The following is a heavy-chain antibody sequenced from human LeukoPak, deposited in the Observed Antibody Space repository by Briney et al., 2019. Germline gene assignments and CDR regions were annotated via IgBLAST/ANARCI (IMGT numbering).Heavy chain of an antibody. V-gene: IGHV5-51*01. CDR1: GYSFTSYW. D-gene: IGHD2-2*01. CDR3: ARTTIGYCSSTSCPDYYYYGMDV. Sequence: GESLQISCKGSGYSFTSYWIGWVRQMPGKGLEWMGIIYPGDSDTRYSPSFQGQVTISADKSISTAYLQWSSLKASDTAMYYCARTTIGYCSSTSCPDYYYYGMDVWGQGTTVTVSS. CDR2: IYPGDSDT. J-gene: IGHJ6*02.